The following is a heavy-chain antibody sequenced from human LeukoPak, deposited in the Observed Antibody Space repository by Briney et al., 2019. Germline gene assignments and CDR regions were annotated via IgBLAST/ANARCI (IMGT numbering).Heavy chain of an antibody. Sequence: LTGGSLRLSCAASGFTFSSYAMSWVRQAPGKGLEWVSAIRDSGSSTHYADSVKGRFTTSRDNAKNTLYLQMNSLRAEDTAVYYCARGASTKADYWGQGTLVTVSS. D-gene: IGHD5/OR15-5a*01. V-gene: IGHV3-23*01. CDR1: GFTFSSYA. J-gene: IGHJ4*02. CDR3: ARGASTKADY. CDR2: IRDSGSST.